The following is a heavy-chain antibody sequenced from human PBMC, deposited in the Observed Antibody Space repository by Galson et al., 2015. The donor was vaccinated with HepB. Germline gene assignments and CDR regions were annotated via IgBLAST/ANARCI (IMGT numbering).Heavy chain of an antibody. Sequence: SLRLSCAASGFTFSGSAMHWVRQASGKGLEWVGRIRSKANSYATAYAASVKGRFTISRDDSKNTAYLQMNSLKTEDTAVYYCTRSAYYDSSGYSNPYYFDYWGQGTLVTVSS. CDR2: IRSKANSYAT. D-gene: IGHD3-22*01. J-gene: IGHJ4*02. CDR1: GFTFSGSA. CDR3: TRSAYYDSSGYSNPYYFDY. V-gene: IGHV3-73*01.